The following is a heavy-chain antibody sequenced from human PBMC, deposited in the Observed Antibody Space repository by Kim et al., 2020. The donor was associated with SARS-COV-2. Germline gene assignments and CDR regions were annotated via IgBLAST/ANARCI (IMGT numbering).Heavy chain of an antibody. V-gene: IGHV4-4*07. CDR2: ISTSGST. J-gene: IGHJ3*02. CDR3: ANSIVGATRDAFDI. D-gene: IGHD1-26*01. CDR1: GGSISSYY. Sequence: SETLSLTCTVSGGSISSYYWSWIRQPAGKGLEWIGRISTSGSTNYNPSLKSRVTMSVDTSKSQFSLKLSSVTAADTAVYYCANSIVGATRDAFDIWGQGTLVNVYS.